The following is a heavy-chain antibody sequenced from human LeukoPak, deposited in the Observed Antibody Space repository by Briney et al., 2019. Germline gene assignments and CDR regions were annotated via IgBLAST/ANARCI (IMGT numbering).Heavy chain of an antibody. Sequence: GGSLRLSCAASGFTFSRYSMNWVRQAPGRGLEWVSSISSSSSYIYYADSVKGRFTISRDNAKNSLYLQMNSLRAEDTAVYYCARIDNYYDSSGYSRAFDIWGQGTMVTVSS. CDR2: ISSSSSYI. J-gene: IGHJ3*02. V-gene: IGHV3-21*01. CDR1: GFTFSRYS. D-gene: IGHD3-22*01. CDR3: ARIDNYYDSSGYSRAFDI.